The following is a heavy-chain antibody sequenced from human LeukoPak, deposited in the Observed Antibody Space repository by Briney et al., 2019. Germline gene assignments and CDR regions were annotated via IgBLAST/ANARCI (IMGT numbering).Heavy chain of an antibody. CDR1: GXTFNSYA. J-gene: IGHJ4*02. D-gene: IGHD7-27*01. Sequence: PGGSLRLSCAASGXTFNSYAMNWVRQAPGKGLEWVSGISGSGFRTYYAGSVKGRFTISRDNSKNTLSLQMNSLKAEDTAVYYCAKAQELGNYEFFLFDYWGQGTLVTVSS. V-gene: IGHV3-23*01. CDR3: AKAQELGNYEFFLFDY. CDR2: ISGSGFRT.